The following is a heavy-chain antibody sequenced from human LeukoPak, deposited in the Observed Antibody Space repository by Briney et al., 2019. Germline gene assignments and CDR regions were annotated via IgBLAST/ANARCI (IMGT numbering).Heavy chain of an antibody. D-gene: IGHD3-22*01. CDR1: GGSLFSYY. V-gene: IGHV4-4*08. Sequence: TLSLTCTVSGGSLFSYYFHWIRQPPGKGLEWIGYIYSNGISSYNPSLRGRGTISIATSKNQFSLRLRYVTAADTALYYCARRAYYDSSGYYPASGYFDLWGRGTLVTVSS. CDR2: IYSNGIS. J-gene: IGHJ2*01. CDR3: ARRAYYDSSGYYPASGYFDL.